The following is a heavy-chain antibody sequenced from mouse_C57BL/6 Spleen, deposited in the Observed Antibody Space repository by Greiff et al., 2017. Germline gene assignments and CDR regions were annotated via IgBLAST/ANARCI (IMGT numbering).Heavy chain of an antibody. D-gene: IGHD1-1*01. V-gene: IGHV1-80*01. CDR1: GYAFSSYW. CDR3: ARKGDYGSSPFAMDY. Sequence: QVQLQQSGAELVKPGASVKISCKASGYAFSSYWMNWVKQRPGKGLEWIGQIYPGDGDTNYNGKFKGKATLTADKSSSTAYMQLSSLTSEDSAVYFCARKGDYGSSPFAMDYWGQGTSVTVSS. J-gene: IGHJ4*01. CDR2: IYPGDGDT.